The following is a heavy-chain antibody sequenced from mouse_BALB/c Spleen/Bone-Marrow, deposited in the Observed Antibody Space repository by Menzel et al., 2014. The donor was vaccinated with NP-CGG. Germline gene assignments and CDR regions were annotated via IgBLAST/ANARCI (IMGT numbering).Heavy chain of an antibody. J-gene: IGHJ1*01. D-gene: IGHD1-1*01. CDR3: TRVTTDWYFDV. CDR1: GYSFTGYF. V-gene: IGHV1-20*02. Sequence: EVQLQESGPELVKPGASVKISCKASGYSFTGYFMNWVMQSHGKSLEWIGRINPYNGDTFYNQKFKGKATLTVDKSSSTAHMGLRSLASEDSAVYYCTRVTTDWYFDVWSAGATVTISS. CDR2: INPYNGDT.